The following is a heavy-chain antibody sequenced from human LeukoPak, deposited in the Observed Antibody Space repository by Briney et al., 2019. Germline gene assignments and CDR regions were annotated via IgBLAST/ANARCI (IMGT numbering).Heavy chain of an antibody. Sequence: GGSLRLSCAASGFTVSGNYMSWVRQAPGKGLEWVSIIYGGGNTYYADSVKGRFTISRDNSKNTLYVQMNSLRAEDTAVYYCAREEHYYDSSGFDYWGQGTLVTVSS. CDR2: IYGGGNT. CDR3: AREEHYYDSSGFDY. J-gene: IGHJ4*02. V-gene: IGHV3-53*01. D-gene: IGHD3-22*01. CDR1: GFTVSGNY.